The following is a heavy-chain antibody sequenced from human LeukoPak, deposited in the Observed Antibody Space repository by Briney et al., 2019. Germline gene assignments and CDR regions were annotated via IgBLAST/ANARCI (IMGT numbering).Heavy chain of an antibody. CDR1: GFTFSSYA. D-gene: IGHD3-10*01. V-gene: IGHV3-23*01. CDR2: ISGSGGST. J-gene: IGHJ4*02. CDR3: AKTAWFGELFSY. Sequence: GGSLRLSCAASGFTFSSYAMSWVRQAPGKGLEWVSAISGSGGSTYYADSVKGRFTISRDNSKNTVYLQMDSLRAEDTAVYYCAKTAWFGELFSYWGQGTLVTVSS.